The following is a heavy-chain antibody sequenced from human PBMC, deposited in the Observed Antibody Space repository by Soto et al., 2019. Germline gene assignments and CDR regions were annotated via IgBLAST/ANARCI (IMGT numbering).Heavy chain of an antibody. D-gene: IGHD6-19*01. CDR1: GGIFSNFA. CDR2: IIPTLGTP. J-gene: IGHJ4*02. V-gene: IGHV1-69*01. CDR3: ARVGLGAYDY. Sequence: QVQLVQSGAEVKKPGSSVKVSCKASGGIFSNFAFNWMRQAPGQGLEWMGEIIPTLGTPHYAQKFLGRVTITADESTRTVYMEMSSLTVEDTAVYYCARVGLGAYDYGGQGTLVIVSS.